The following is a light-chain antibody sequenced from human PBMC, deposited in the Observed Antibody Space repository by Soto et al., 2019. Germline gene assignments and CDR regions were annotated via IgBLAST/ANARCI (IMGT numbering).Light chain of an antibody. Sequence: QSVLTQPASVSGAPGQWVTISCTGSSSNIGAGYDVHWYQQLPGTAPKLLIYGNSNRPSGVPDRFSGSKSGTSASLAITGLQAEDAADYYCQSYDTSLSVSVVFGGGTKLTVL. J-gene: IGLJ2*01. V-gene: IGLV1-40*01. CDR1: SSNIGAGYD. CDR2: GNS. CDR3: QSYDTSLSVSVV.